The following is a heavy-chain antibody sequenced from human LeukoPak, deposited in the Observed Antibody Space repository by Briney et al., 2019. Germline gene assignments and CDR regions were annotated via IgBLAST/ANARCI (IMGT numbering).Heavy chain of an antibody. CDR3: ARDRVSGSHTGHYYYALDI. CDR1: GCTFTDFG. D-gene: IGHD1-26*01. Sequence: ASVKVSCKASGCTFTDFGITWGRKAPGKGLGWVAWISLYNGNTNYEQKFQGRVTMTTDTATTTAYMELTSLTSDDTAVYFCARDRVSGSHTGHYYYALDIWGQGTPVTVSS. CDR2: ISLYNGNT. J-gene: IGHJ6*02. V-gene: IGHV1-18*01.